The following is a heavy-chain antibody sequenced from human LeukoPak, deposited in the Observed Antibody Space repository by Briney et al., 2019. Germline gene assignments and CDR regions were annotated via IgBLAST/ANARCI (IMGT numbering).Heavy chain of an antibody. J-gene: IGHJ4*02. CDR3: ARLYSSSLGLDY. Sequence: PGGSLRLSCAASGSTFSSYWMHWVRQAPGKGLVWVSRINRDGSSTTYADSVKGRFTISRDNAKNTLYLQMNSLRAEDTAVYYCARLYSSSLGLDYWGQGILVTVSS. CDR1: GSTFSSYW. D-gene: IGHD6-6*01. CDR2: INRDGSST. V-gene: IGHV3-74*01.